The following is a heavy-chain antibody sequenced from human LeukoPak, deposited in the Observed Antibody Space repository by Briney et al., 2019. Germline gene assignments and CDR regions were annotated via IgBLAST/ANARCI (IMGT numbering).Heavy chain of an antibody. CDR3: ASHIGDYYYYYYMDV. J-gene: IGHJ6*03. V-gene: IGHV3-21*01. CDR2: ISSGSSYI. CDR1: GFTSSSYI. D-gene: IGHD2-21*01. Sequence: GGSLSLSCAASGFTSSSYIMNCVRQAPGKGLEWVSSISSGSSYIYYADSVKGRFTISRDDARNSLYLQMNSLRAEDTAVYYCASHIGDYYYYYYMDVWGKGTTVTVSS.